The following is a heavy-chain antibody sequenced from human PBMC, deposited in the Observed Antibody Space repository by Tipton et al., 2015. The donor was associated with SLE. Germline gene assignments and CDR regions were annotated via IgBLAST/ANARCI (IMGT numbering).Heavy chain of an antibody. CDR3: ARGSYYVDP. J-gene: IGHJ5*02. D-gene: IGHD3-10*02. Sequence: TLSLTCTVSGGSLSTHYWTWIRQPPGKGLEWIGYIYNSGNTKYNPSLKSRVTISVDTSKNQFSLNLTSVTAADTAVYYCARGSYYVDPWGQGTLVTVSS. V-gene: IGHV4-59*11. CDR1: GGSLSTHY. CDR2: IYNSGNT.